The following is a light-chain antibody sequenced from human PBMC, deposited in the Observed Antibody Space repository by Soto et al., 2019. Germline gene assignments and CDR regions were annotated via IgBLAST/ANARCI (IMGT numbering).Light chain of an antibody. Sequence: EIVLTQSPATLSLSPGERATLSCRASQSVSSYLAWYQQKPGQAPRLLIYDASNRATGIPARFSGSGSGTDFTLPISSLEPEDFAVYYFQQRSNWAPITFGQGTRLEIK. CDR1: QSVSSY. J-gene: IGKJ5*01. CDR2: DAS. CDR3: QQRSNWAPIT. V-gene: IGKV3-11*01.